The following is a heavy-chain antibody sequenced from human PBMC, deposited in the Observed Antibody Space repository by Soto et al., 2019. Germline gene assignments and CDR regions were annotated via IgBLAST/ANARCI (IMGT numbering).Heavy chain of an antibody. Sequence: GESLKISCKGSGYSFTSYWISGVRQMPGKGLEWMGRIDPSDSYTNYSPSFQGHVTISADKSISTAYLQWSSLKASDTAMYYCASLMYYYDSSGYYPTKSNFDYWGQGTLVTVSS. J-gene: IGHJ4*02. CDR2: IDPSDSYT. D-gene: IGHD3-22*01. V-gene: IGHV5-10-1*01. CDR1: GYSFTSYW. CDR3: ASLMYYYDSSGYYPTKSNFDY.